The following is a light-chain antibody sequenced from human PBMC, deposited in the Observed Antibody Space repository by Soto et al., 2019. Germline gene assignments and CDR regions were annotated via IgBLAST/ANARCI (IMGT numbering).Light chain of an antibody. CDR3: SSCISNVDV. J-gene: IGLJ1*01. V-gene: IGLV2-14*01. Sequence: QSALTQPASVSGSPGQSITISCIGTSSDTGGYKHVSWYQQHPGKAPKLMIYDVSNRPSGVSNRFSGSKSGNTASLTISGLQAEDEAEYYCSSCISNVDVFGTGTKLTVL. CDR1: SSDTGGYKH. CDR2: DVS.